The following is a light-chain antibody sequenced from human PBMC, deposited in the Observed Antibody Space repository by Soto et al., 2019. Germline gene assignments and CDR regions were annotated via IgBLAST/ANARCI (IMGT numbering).Light chain of an antibody. V-gene: IGLV2-8*01. CDR3: SSYAGSNNFV. Sequence: QSVLTQPPSASGSLGQSLTISCTGTSSDIGAYIYVSWYQQHPGKAPKNIISEVSRRPSGVPERFSGSKSGNTASLTVSGRQDDDEGHYYCSSYAGSNNFVFGTGTKVTVL. CDR1: SSDIGAYIY. J-gene: IGLJ1*01. CDR2: EVS.